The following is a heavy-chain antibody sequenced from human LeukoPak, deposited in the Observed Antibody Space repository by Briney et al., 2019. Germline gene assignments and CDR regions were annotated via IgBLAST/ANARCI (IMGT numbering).Heavy chain of an antibody. V-gene: IGHV1-2*02. Sequence: PEASVKVSCKASGYTFTGYYMHWVRQAPGQGFEWMGWINPNSGGTNYAQKFQGRVTMTRDTSISTAYMELSRLRSDDTAVYYCARDDNYYDSSGYYSYYYYYGMDVWGQGTTVTVSS. D-gene: IGHD3-22*01. CDR3: ARDDNYYDSSGYYSYYYYYGMDV. CDR1: GYTFTGYY. J-gene: IGHJ6*02. CDR2: INPNSGGT.